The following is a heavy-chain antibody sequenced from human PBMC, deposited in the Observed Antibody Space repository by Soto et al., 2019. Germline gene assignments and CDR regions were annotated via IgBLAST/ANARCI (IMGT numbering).Heavy chain of an antibody. D-gene: IGHD1-7*01. CDR3: AKNQERELPRGTDF. CDR1: GLTFSNYA. J-gene: IGHJ4*02. Sequence: GGSLRLSCATSGLTFSNYAMSWVRQAPGGGLEWVSSMSGSSSTTYYADSVRGRFTISRDRSKNTLYLQMSSLRAEDTALYYCAKNQERELPRGTDFWGQGTLVTVSS. V-gene: IGHV3-23*01. CDR2: MSGSSSTT.